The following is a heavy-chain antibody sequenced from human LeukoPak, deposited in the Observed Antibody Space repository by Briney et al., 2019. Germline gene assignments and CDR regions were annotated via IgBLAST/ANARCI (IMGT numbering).Heavy chain of an antibody. V-gene: IGHV3-66*02. D-gene: IGHD6-13*01. CDR3: ASSSWSRSNWFDP. J-gene: IGHJ5*02. CDR1: GFTVSSNS. CDR2: IYSGGTT. Sequence: GGSLRLSCAASGFTVSSNSMTWVRQAPGKGLEWVSVIYSGGTTYYADSVKGRFTISRDNSKNTLYLQMNSLRVEDTAVYYCASSSWSRSNWFDPRGQGTLVTVSS.